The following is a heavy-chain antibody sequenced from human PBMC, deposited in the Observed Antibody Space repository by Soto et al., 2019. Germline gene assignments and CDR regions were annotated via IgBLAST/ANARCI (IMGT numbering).Heavy chain of an antibody. Sequence: PSETLSLTCAVSGGSISSSNWWSWVRQPPGKGLEWIGEIYHSGSTNYNPSLKSRVTISVDKSKNQFSLKLSSVTAADTAVYYCAREDCISTSCNYYYGMDVWGQGTTVTVSS. CDR2: IYHSGST. D-gene: IGHD2-2*01. J-gene: IGHJ6*02. V-gene: IGHV4-4*02. CDR1: GGSISSSNW. CDR3: AREDCISTSCNYYYGMDV.